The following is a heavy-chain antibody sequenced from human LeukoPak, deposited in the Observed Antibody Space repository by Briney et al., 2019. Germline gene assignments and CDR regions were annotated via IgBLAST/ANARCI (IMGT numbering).Heavy chain of an antibody. CDR2: IYYSGST. J-gene: IGHJ3*02. Sequence: SETLSLTCTVSGGFNSSYYWSWIRQPPGKGLEWIGYIYYSGSTNYNPSLKSRVTISVDTSKNQFSLKLSSVTAADTAVYYCAREGRWFYDSSGPEAGDAFDIWGQGTMVTVSS. V-gene: IGHV4-59*01. CDR1: GGFNSSYY. CDR3: AREGRWFYDSSGPEAGDAFDI. D-gene: IGHD3-22*01.